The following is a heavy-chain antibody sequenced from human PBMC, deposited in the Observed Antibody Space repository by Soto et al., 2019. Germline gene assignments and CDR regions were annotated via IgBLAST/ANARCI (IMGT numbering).Heavy chain of an antibody. J-gene: IGHJ3*02. D-gene: IGHD2-21*01. CDR1: GYTFTSYY. V-gene: IGHV1-46*01. CDR2: INPSGGST. Sequence: GASVKVSCKASGYTFTSYYMHWVRQAPGQGLEWMGIINPSGGSTSYAQKFQGRVTMTRDTSTSTVYMELRSLRSDDTAVYYCAREVGAYCGGDCYDAFDIWGQGTMVNVS. CDR3: AREVGAYCGGDCYDAFDI.